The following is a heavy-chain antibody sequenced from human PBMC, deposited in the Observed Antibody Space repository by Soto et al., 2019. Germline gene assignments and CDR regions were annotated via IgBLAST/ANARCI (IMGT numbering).Heavy chain of an antibody. V-gene: IGHV4-30-4*01. J-gene: IGHJ4*02. CDR3: AAMGTPVTGLYYFDY. CDR1: GGSISSGNYY. CDR2: ISYSGTT. D-gene: IGHD4-17*01. Sequence: QVQLQESGPGLVKPSQTLSLTCTVSGGSISSGNYYWSWIRQPPGKGLEWIGFISYSGTTHYSASLRIRVSISVDTSKHQFSLDLSSVTAADTAVYYCAAMGTPVTGLYYFDYWGQGTLVTVSS.